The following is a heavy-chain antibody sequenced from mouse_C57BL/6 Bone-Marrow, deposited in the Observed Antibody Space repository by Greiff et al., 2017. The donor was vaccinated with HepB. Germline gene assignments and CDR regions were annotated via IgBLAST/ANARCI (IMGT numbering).Heavy chain of an antibody. Sequence: QVQLQQPGAELVKPGASVKMSCKASGYTFTSYWITWVKQRPGQGLEWIGDIYPGSGSTNYNEKFKSKATLTVDTSSSTAYMQLSSLTSDDSAVYYCAREGLRRGYAMDYWGQGTSVTVSS. CDR1: GYTFTSYW. J-gene: IGHJ4*01. CDR3: AREGLRRGYAMDY. V-gene: IGHV1-55*01. D-gene: IGHD2-4*01. CDR2: IYPGSGST.